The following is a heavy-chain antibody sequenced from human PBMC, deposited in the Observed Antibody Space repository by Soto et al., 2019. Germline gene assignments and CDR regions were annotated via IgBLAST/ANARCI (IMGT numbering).Heavy chain of an antibody. CDR2: IYYSGST. D-gene: IGHD2-21*02. CDR1: GGSXSSYY. Sequence: QVQLQESGPGLVKPSETLSLTCTVSGGSXSSYYWSWIQQPPGKGLEWIGYIYYSGSTNYNPSLKSRVTISVDTSKNQFSLKLSSVTAADTAVYYCARDGXATGAFDIWGQGTMVTVSS. CDR3: ARDGXATGAFDI. V-gene: IGHV4-59*01. J-gene: IGHJ3*02.